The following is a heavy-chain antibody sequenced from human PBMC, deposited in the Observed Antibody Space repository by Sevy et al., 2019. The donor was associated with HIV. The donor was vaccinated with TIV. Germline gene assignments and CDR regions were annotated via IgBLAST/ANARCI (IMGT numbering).Heavy chain of an antibody. J-gene: IGHJ5*01. CDR1: GFTFSRYW. Sequence: EGSLRLSCAASGFTFSRYWMNWVRQAPGKELEWVAHIKQDGSEKYYVDSVRGRFAISRDNAKNSLHLQMNSLRAEVTAVYYCARGPPWLYHHTSGFDNWGRGTLVTVSS. D-gene: IGHD3-22*01. CDR2: IKQDGSEK. V-gene: IGHV3-7*01. CDR3: ARGPPWLYHHTSGFDN.